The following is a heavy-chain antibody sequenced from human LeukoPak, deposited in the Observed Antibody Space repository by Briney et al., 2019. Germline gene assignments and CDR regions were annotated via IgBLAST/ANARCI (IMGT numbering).Heavy chain of an antibody. CDR1: GFTIGPYA. CDR3: ATWAFYHDLDV. D-gene: IGHD3-3*01. J-gene: IGHJ6*02. V-gene: IGHV3-43*02. Sequence: GGSLRLSCAASGFTIGPYAMYWVRQGPGRGLEWVSVIKADGSGTFYADSVRGRFTTSRDNSKNSLYLQMNSLTSEDTALYYCATWAFYHDLDVWGQGTTVIVSS. CDR2: IKADGSGT.